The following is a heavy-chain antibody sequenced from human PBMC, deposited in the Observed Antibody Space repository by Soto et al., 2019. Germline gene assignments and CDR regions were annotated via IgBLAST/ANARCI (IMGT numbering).Heavy chain of an antibody. Sequence: GGSLRLSCAASGFTFDDYTMHWVRQAPGKGLEWVSLISWDGGSTYYADSVKGRFTISRDNSKNSPYLQMNSLRTEDTALYYCAKEDLIAAKALTLWGQGTLVPVSS. V-gene: IGHV3-43*01. D-gene: IGHD6-13*01. CDR2: ISWDGGST. CDR3: AKEDLIAAKALTL. J-gene: IGHJ4*02. CDR1: GFTFDDYT.